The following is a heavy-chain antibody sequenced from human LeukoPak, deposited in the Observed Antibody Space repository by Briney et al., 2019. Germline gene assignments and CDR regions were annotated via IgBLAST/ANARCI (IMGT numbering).Heavy chain of an antibody. D-gene: IGHD2-2*01. CDR2: INWNGDST. J-gene: IGHJ6*03. CDR1: GFTFDDYG. V-gene: IGHV3-20*04. Sequence: GGSLRLSCAASGFTFDDYGMSWVRQAPGKGLEWVSGINWNGDSTGYADSVKGRFTISRDNAKNSLYLQMNSLRAEDTALYYCARLGVVVPARYYYYYMDVWGQGTTVTVSS. CDR3: ARLGVVVPARYYYYYMDV.